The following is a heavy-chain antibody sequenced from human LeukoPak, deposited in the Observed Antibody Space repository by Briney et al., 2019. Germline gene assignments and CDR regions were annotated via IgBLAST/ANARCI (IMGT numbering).Heavy chain of an antibody. J-gene: IGHJ6*02. V-gene: IGHV4-59*01. CDR3: ARAGQWLDYYHYYGMDV. CDR2: IYYSGST. D-gene: IGHD6-19*01. CDR1: GGSISSYY. Sequence: PSETLSLTCTVSGGSISSYYWSWIRQPPGKGLEWIGYIYYSGSTNYNPSLKSRVTISVDTSKNQFSLKLSSVTAADTAVYYCARAGQWLDYYHYYGMDVWGQGTTVTVSS.